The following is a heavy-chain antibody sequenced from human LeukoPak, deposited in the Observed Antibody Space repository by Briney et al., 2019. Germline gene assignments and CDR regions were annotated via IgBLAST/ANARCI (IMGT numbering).Heavy chain of an antibody. D-gene: IGHD2-15*01. V-gene: IGHV4-59*01. Sequence: PSETLSLTCTVSGGSISSYYWSWIRQPPGKGREWIGYIYYSGSTNYNPSLKSRVTISVDTSKNQFSLKLSSVTAADTAVYYCASGYCSGGSCYPYYYGMDVWGQGTTVTVSS. CDR3: ASGYCSGGSCYPYYYGMDV. CDR1: GGSISSYY. J-gene: IGHJ6*02. CDR2: IYYSGST.